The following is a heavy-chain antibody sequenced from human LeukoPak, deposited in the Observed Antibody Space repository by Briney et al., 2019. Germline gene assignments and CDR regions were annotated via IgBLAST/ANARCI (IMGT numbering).Heavy chain of an antibody. CDR3: AKVTYGSGSPHPKGSRWFGP. CDR2: ISYDGSNK. J-gene: IGHJ5*02. Sequence: GRSLRLSCAASGFTFSSYAMHRVRQAPGKGLEWVAVISYDGSNKYYADSVKGRFTISRDNSKNTLYLQTNSLRAEDTAVYYCAKVTYGSGSPHPKGSRWFGPWGQGTLVTVSS. V-gene: IGHV3-30-3*01. D-gene: IGHD3-10*01. CDR1: GFTFSSYA.